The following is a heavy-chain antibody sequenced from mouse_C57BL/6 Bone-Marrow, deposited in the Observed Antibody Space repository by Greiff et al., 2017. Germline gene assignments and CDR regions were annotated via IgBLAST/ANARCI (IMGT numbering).Heavy chain of an antibody. V-gene: IGHV2-2*01. D-gene: IGHD1-1*01. Sequence: VQLKESGPGLVQPSQSLSITCTVSGFSLTSYGVHWVRPSPGKGLEWLGVIWSGGSTDYTAAFISRLSISKDNSKSQVFFKMNSLQADDTAIYYCARNDPNYLWYFDVWGTGTTVTVSS. CDR1: GFSLTSYG. J-gene: IGHJ1*03. CDR2: IWSGGST. CDR3: ARNDPNYLWYFDV.